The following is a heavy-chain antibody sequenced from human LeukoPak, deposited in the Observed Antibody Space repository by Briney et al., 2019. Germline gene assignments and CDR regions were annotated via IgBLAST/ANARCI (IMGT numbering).Heavy chain of an antibody. CDR2: IYHSGST. J-gene: IGHJ4*02. Sequence: SETLSLTCTVSGYSISSGYYWGWIRQPPGKGLEWIGSIYHSGSTYYNPSLKSRVTISVDTSKNQFSLKLSSVTAADTAVYYCARPITGSFDYWGQGTLVTVSS. D-gene: IGHD3-10*01. CDR1: GYSISSGYY. V-gene: IGHV4-38-2*02. CDR3: ARPITGSFDY.